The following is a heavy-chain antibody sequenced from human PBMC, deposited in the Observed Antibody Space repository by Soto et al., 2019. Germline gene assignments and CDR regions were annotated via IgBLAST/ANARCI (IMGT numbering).Heavy chain of an antibody. CDR3: ARDRDRITIFGVVMPDAFDI. CDR1: GYTFTSYG. Sequence: ASVKVSCKASGYTFTSYGISWVRQAPGQGLEWMGWISAYNGNTNYAQKLQGRVTMTTDTSTSTAYMELRSLRSDDTAVYYCARDRDRITIFGVVMPDAFDIWGQGTMVTVSS. J-gene: IGHJ3*02. D-gene: IGHD3-3*01. V-gene: IGHV1-18*01. CDR2: ISAYNGNT.